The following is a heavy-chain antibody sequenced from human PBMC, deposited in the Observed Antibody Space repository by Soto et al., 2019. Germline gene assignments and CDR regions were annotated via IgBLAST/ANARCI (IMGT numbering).Heavy chain of an antibody. CDR3: ARVVCSGGSCYSGFRAFDI. CDR1: GFTFSSYW. CDR2: IKQDGSEK. Sequence: GGSLRLSCAASGFTFSSYWMSWVRQAPGKGMEWVDNIKQDGSEKYYVDSVKSRFTIYRDNAENSLYLQMNRLRAEDTAVYCCARVVCSGGSCYSGFRAFDIWGQGTMVTVSS. D-gene: IGHD2-15*01. V-gene: IGHV3-7*01. J-gene: IGHJ3*02.